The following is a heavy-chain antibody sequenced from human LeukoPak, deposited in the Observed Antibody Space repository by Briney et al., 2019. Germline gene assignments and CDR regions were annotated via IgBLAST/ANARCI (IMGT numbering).Heavy chain of an antibody. CDR3: ARPLGGYDSAAFDI. CDR2: INWNGGST. J-gene: IGHJ3*02. CDR1: GFTFDDYG. D-gene: IGHD5-12*01. V-gene: IGHV3-20*01. Sequence: GGSLRLSCAASGFTFDDYGMSWVRQAPGKGLEWVSGINWNGGSTGYADSVKGRFTISRDNAKNSLYLQMNSLRAEDTALYHCARPLGGYDSAAFDIWGQGTMVTVSS.